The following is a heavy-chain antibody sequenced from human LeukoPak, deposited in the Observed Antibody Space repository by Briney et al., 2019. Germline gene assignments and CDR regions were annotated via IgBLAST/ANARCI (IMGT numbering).Heavy chain of an antibody. J-gene: IGHJ4*02. V-gene: IGHV3-53*01. Sequence: GGSLRLSRAASGFTVCSNYMSWVRQAPGKGLEWVSVIYSGGSTYYADSVKGRFTISRDNSKNTLYLQMNSLRAEDTAVYYCARDRLDWSLDYWGQGTLVTVSS. CDR3: ARDRLDWSLDY. CDR1: GFTVCSNY. D-gene: IGHD3/OR15-3a*01. CDR2: IYSGGST.